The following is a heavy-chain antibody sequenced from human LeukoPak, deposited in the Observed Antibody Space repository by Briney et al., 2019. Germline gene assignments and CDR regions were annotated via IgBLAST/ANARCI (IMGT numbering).Heavy chain of an antibody. CDR3: ARDRRLLDGSGRLRNSNWFDP. Sequence: PGGSLRLSCAASGFTFSSYGMHWVRQAPGKGLEWVAVIWYDGSNKYYADSVKGRFTISRDNSKNTLYLQMNSLRAEDTAVYYCARDRRLLDGSGRLRNSNWFDPWGQGTLVTVS. CDR2: IWYDGSNK. J-gene: IGHJ5*02. V-gene: IGHV3-33*01. D-gene: IGHD3-10*01. CDR1: GFTFSSYG.